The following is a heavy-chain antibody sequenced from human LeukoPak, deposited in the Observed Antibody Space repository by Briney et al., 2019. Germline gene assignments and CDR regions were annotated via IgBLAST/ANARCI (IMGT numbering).Heavy chain of an antibody. CDR1: GYTFTDYY. Sequence: ASVEVSCKSSGYTFTDYYIRWVRQAPGQGLEWMGWINPNSGGTNYAQNFQARVTLTSDTSISTVYMELSSLRSDDTAVYYCAGDVGYCRGGTCYPAHYWGQGTLVTVSS. D-gene: IGHD2-15*01. CDR2: INPNSGGT. J-gene: IGHJ4*02. CDR3: AGDVGYCRGGTCYPAHY. V-gene: IGHV1-2*02.